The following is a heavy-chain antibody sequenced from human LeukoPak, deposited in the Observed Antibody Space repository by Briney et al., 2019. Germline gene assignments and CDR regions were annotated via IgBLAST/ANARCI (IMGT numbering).Heavy chain of an antibody. CDR3: AKAVLFAVGDAFDI. J-gene: IGHJ3*02. CDR2: IQYDGSEK. V-gene: IGHV3-30*02. D-gene: IGHD3-10*02. CDR1: QFTFSSNG. Sequence: GGSLRLSCAASQFTFSSNGMHRVRQAPGKGLEWVAFIQYDGSEKYYADSVKGRFTISRDNSKNTLYLQMNSLRAEDTAVYYCAKAVLFAVGDAFDIWGQGTMVTVS.